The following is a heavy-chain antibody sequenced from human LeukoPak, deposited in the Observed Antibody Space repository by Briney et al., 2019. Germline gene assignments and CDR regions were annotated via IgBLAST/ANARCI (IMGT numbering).Heavy chain of an antibody. CDR3: AKDISSMVRGVLDY. CDR2: ISWNSGSI. Sequence: PGRSLRLSCAASGFTFDDYAMHWVRQAPGKGLEWVSGISWNSGSIGYADSVKGRFTISRDNAKNPLYLQMNSLRAEDTALYYCAKDISSMVRGVLDYWGQGTLVTVSS. J-gene: IGHJ4*02. V-gene: IGHV3-9*01. D-gene: IGHD3-10*01. CDR1: GFTFDDYA.